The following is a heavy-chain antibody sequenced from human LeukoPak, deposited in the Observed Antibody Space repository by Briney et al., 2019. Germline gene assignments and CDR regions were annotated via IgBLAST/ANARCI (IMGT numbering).Heavy chain of an antibody. Sequence: GTSVKVSCKVSGYTLTELSMHWVRQAPGKGLEWMGGFDPEDGETIYAQKFQGRVTMTEDTSTDTAYMELSSLRSEDTAVYYCATGRGSWYWGNWFDPWGQGTLVTVSS. CDR2: FDPEDGET. J-gene: IGHJ5*02. D-gene: IGHD6-13*01. V-gene: IGHV1-24*01. CDR3: ATGRGSWYWGNWFDP. CDR1: GYTLTELS.